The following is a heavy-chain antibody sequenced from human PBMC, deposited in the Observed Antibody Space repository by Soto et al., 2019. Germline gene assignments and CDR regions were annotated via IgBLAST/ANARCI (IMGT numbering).Heavy chain of an antibody. CDR2: TRDKAHSYTT. V-gene: IGHV3-72*01. CDR3: TRGFLHSSRYYINY. Sequence: GGSLRLSCAASGFIVIDHYMDWVRQAPGKGLEWVGRTRDKAHSYTTEYAASVRGRFTISRDDSKNSLYLQMNSLYAEDTAVYYCTRGFLHSSRYYINYWGQGTLVTVSS. D-gene: IGHD3-16*02. CDR1: GFIVIDHY. J-gene: IGHJ4*02.